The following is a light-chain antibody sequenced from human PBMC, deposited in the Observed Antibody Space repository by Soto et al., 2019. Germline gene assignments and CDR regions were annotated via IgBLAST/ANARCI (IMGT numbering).Light chain of an antibody. CDR3: ASWDDCLNRYVV. J-gene: IGLJ2*01. CDR1: SSNIGGNT. CDR2: QNT. Sequence: QSVLTQPPSASGTPGQTVTISCSGSSSNIGGNTVNWYQQLPGAAPKLLIYQNTQRPSGVPDRFSCSKSGSSASLAISALQSEDEADYYCASWDDCLNRYVVFGGWTKVTVL. V-gene: IGLV1-44*01.